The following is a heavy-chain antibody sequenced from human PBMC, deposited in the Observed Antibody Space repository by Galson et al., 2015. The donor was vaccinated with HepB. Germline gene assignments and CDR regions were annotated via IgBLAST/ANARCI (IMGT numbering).Heavy chain of an antibody. CDR2: INTNTGNP. Sequence: SVKVSCKASGYTFTSYAMNWVRQAPGQGLEWMGWINTNTGNPTYAQGFTGRFVFSLDTSVSTAYLQISSLKAEDTAVYYCARDKEIRYFDWSPGGFGPTTRNYYFDYWGQGTLVTVSS. J-gene: IGHJ4*02. CDR3: ARDKEIRYFDWSPGGFGPTTRNYYFDY. D-gene: IGHD3-9*01. CDR1: GYTFTSYA. V-gene: IGHV7-4-1*02.